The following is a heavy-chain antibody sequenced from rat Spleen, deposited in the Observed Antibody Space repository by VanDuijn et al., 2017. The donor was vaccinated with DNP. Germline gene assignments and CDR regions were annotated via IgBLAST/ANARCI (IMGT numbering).Heavy chain of an antibody. V-gene: IGHV5-46*01. CDR2: ISTSGGTT. J-gene: IGHJ2*01. D-gene: IGHD1-6*01. Sequence: EVQLVESGGGLVQPGRSMKLSCAASGFTFSSFPMAWVRQGPTKGLEWVATISTSGGTTYYRDSVKGRFTISRDNAKSTLYLQMDSLRSEDTATYYCATEDYGYPFAYWGQGVMVTVSS. CDR3: ATEDYGYPFAY. CDR1: GFTFSSFP.